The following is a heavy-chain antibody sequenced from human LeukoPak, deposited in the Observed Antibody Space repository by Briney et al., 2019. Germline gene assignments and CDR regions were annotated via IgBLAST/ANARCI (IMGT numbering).Heavy chain of an antibody. CDR1: GFTFSSYA. J-gene: IGHJ4*02. V-gene: IGHV3-23*01. CDR3: ATSLGYCSGGSCPPSY. D-gene: IGHD2-15*01. CDR2: ISGGGGST. Sequence: PGGSLRLSCAASGFTFSSYAMSWVRQAPGKGLEWVSAISGGGGSTYYAGSVKGRFTISRDNSKNTLYLQMNSLRAEDMAVYYCATSLGYCSGGSCPPSYWGQGSLVTVSS.